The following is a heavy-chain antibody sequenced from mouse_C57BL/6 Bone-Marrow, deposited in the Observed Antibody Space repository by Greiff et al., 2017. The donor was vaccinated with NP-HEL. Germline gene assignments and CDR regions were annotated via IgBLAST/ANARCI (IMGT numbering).Heavy chain of an antibody. Sequence: QVQLKQPGAELVKPGASVKLSCKASGYTFTSYWMHWVKQRPGQGLEWIGMIHPNSGSTNYNEKFKSKATLTVDKSSSTAYMQLSSLTSEDSAVYYCARSGLITTVVDWYFDVWGTGTTVTVSS. J-gene: IGHJ1*03. D-gene: IGHD1-1*01. CDR2: IHPNSGST. CDR3: ARSGLITTVVDWYFDV. V-gene: IGHV1-64*01. CDR1: GYTFTSYW.